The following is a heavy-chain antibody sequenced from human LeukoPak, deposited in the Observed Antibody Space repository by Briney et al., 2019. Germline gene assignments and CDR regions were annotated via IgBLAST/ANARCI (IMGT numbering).Heavy chain of an antibody. CDR1: GFTFSSYS. V-gene: IGHV3-21*01. CDR2: ISSGSSYI. J-gene: IGHJ4*02. CDR3: ARASTPWDHFDY. D-gene: IGHD1-26*01. Sequence: GGSLRLSCAASGFTFSSYSMNWVRQAPGKGLEWVSSISSGSSYIYYADSVKGRFTISRDNAKNSLYLQMNSLRAEDTAVYYCARASTPWDHFDYWGQGTLVTVSS.